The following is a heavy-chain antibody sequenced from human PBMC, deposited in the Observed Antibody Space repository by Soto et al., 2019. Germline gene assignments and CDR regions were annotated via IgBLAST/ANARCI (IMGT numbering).Heavy chain of an antibody. J-gene: IGHJ4*02. CDR3: AKEIAYCSGGSCHTYFDY. CDR1: GFTFSGYA. Sequence: GGSLRLSCAASGFTFSGYAMSWVRQAPGKGLEWVSAISGSGGSTYYADSVKGRFTISRDNSKNTLYLQMNSLRAEDTAVYYCAKEIAYCSGGSCHTYFDYWGQGTLVTVSS. V-gene: IGHV3-23*01. CDR2: ISGSGGST. D-gene: IGHD2-15*01.